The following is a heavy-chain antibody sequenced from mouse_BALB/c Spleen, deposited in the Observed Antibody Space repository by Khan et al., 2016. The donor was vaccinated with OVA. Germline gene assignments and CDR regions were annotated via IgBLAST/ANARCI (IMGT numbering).Heavy chain of an antibody. Sequence: EVQLVESGGGLVQPKGSLKLSCAASGFTFNTYAMNWVRQAPGKGLEWVARIRSKTNNYATYYADSVKDRFTISRDDSQSMLYLQMHNLKTEDTAMYYCVRHKNYYGEDAMDYWGQGTSVTVSS. CDR1: GFTFNTYA. D-gene: IGHD1-1*01. CDR2: IRSKTNNYAT. J-gene: IGHJ4*01. CDR3: VRHKNYYGEDAMDY. V-gene: IGHV10-1*02.